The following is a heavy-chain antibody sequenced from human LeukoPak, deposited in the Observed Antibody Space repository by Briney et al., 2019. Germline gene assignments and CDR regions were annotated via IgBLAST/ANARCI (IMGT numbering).Heavy chain of an antibody. CDR1: GFTFSSFA. J-gene: IGHJ4*02. CDR2: ISSGSSII. CDR3: ARNYYGSGSFDN. Sequence: GGSLRLSCAASGFTFSSFAMNWVRQAPGKGLEWVSYISSGSSIIYYADSVKGRFTISRDNAKNSLYLQMDSLRAEDTAVYYCARNYYGSGSFDNWGQGTLVTVSS. D-gene: IGHD3-10*01. V-gene: IGHV3-48*01.